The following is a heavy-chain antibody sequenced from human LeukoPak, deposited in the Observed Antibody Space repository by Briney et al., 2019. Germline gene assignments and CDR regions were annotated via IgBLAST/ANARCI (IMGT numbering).Heavy chain of an antibody. CDR2: IRSKANNYAT. J-gene: IGHJ4*02. Sequence: PGGSLRLSCVASGFAFSNHNMHWVRQASGKGLEWVGRIRSKANNYATAYGESVTGRFTISRDDSKNTTYLQMNSLKTEDTAVYYCTRLAGPSMVPGWGQGTLVTVSS. D-gene: IGHD3-10*01. V-gene: IGHV3-73*01. CDR1: GFAFSNHN. CDR3: TRLAGPSMVPG.